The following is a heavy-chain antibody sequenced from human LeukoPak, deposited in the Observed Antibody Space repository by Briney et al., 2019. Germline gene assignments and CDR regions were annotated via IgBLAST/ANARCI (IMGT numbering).Heavy chain of an antibody. J-gene: IGHJ6*03. CDR1: GFTFSSYS. V-gene: IGHV3-21*01. Sequence: GGSLRLSCAASGFTFSSYSMNWVRQAPGKGLEWVSSISSSSSYIYYADSVKGRFTISRDNAKNSLYLQMNSLRAEDTAVYYCARLDVVVAGDRYYYYYYMDVWGKGTTVTISS. D-gene: IGHD6-19*01. CDR3: ARLDVVVAGDRYYYYYYMDV. CDR2: ISSSSSYI.